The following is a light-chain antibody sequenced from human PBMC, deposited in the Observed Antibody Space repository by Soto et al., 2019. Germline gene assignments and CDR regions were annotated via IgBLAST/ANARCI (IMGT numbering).Light chain of an antibody. CDR1: QSVSNNY. V-gene: IGKV3-20*01. Sequence: EIVLTQSPGTLSLSPGEGDTLSCRASQSVSNNYLAWYQQKPGQAPRLLIYGASSRATGIPDRVSGSGSGTDFTLTINRLEPEDFAVYFCQQYGSSPLTFGGGTKVEIK. CDR2: GAS. CDR3: QQYGSSPLT. J-gene: IGKJ4*01.